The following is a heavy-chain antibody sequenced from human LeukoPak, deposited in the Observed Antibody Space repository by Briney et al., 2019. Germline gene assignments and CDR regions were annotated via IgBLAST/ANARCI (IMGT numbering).Heavy chain of an antibody. CDR3: AREGDGDYFDY. D-gene: IGHD4-17*01. J-gene: IGHJ4*02. V-gene: IGHV3-30-3*01. CDR2: ISDDATKK. CDR1: GFTFSSHA. Sequence: GGSLRLSCAASGFTFSSHAIHWFRQAPGKGLEWVSVISDDATKKWYADSVKGRFTVSRDNSRNTVYLQMSSLRAEDTAVYYCAREGDGDYFDYWGQGTLVTVSS.